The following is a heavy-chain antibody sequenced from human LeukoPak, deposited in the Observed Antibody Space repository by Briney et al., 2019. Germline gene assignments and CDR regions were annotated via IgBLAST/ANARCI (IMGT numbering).Heavy chain of an antibody. V-gene: IGHV3-7*01. D-gene: IGHD5-12*01. J-gene: IGHJ4*02. CDR1: GFTFSSYS. Sequence: GGSLRLSCAASGFTFSSYSMTWVRQAPGKGLEWVANIKQDGSEKYYVDSVKGRFTISRDNAKNSLYLQMNSLRAEDTAVYYCARDYDYYVFDYWGQGTLVTVSS. CDR2: IKQDGSEK. CDR3: ARDYDYYVFDY.